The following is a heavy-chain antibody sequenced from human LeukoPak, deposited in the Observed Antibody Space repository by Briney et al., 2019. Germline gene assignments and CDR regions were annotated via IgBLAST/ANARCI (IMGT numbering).Heavy chain of an antibody. J-gene: IGHJ6*03. CDR1: GGSFSGYY. D-gene: IGHD6-6*01. Sequence: SETLSLTCAVYGGSFSGYYWSWIRQPPGKGLQWIGEINHSGSTNYNPSLKSRVTISVDTSKNQFSLKLSSVTAADTAVYYCARAYFSSSTGYYYMHVWGKGTTITISS. V-gene: IGHV4-34*01. CDR3: ARAYFSSSTGYYYMHV. CDR2: INHSGST.